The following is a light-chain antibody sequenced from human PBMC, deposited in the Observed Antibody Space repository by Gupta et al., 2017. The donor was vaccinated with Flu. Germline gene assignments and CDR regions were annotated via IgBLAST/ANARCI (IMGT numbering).Light chain of an antibody. CDR1: SSNIGSNT. CDR2: SNN. V-gene: IGLV1-44*01. CDR3: AAWDDSRRGDV. Sequence: SVLPQPPSASGTPGQRVTITCSGSSSNIGSNTVNWYQQLPGTAPKLLIYSNNQRPSGVPDRFSGSKSGTSATLAISGLQAEDEADYYCAAWDDSRRGDVFGTGTKVTVL. J-gene: IGLJ1*01.